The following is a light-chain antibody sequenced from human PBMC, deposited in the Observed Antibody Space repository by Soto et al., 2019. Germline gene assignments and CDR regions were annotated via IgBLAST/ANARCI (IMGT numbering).Light chain of an antibody. CDR3: LEDYVYPYT. CDR2: GSS. V-gene: IGKV1-6*01. J-gene: IGKJ2*01. Sequence: IQLTQSPSSLSASVGDRVTITCRASQIISRYLGWYQQRPGKAPKLLIYGSSTLQSGVPSRFSGSRSGTDFTLTISNLQPEDFATYYCLEDYVYPYTFGQGTKVDIK. CDR1: QIISRY.